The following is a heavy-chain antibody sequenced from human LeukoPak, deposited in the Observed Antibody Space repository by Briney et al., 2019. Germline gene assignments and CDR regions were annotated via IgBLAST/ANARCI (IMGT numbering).Heavy chain of an antibody. Sequence: ASVKVSCKASGYTFTDYYIHWVRQAPGQGLEWMGRINPDSGDANSAQRFQGRVIMTRDTSIRTAYMELSSLRSEDTAVYYCARDPYSSSWPFAEYFQHWGQGTLVTVSS. CDR1: GYTFTDYY. CDR2: INPDSGDA. V-gene: IGHV1-2*06. D-gene: IGHD6-13*01. CDR3: ARDPYSSSWPFAEYFQH. J-gene: IGHJ1*01.